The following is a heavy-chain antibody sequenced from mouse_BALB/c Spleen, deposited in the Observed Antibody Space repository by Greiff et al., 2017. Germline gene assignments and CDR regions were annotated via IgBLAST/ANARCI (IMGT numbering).Heavy chain of an antibody. J-gene: IGHJ3*01. V-gene: IGHV3-2*02. CDR1: GYSITSDYA. D-gene: IGHD2-2*01. Sequence: DVKLQESGPGLVKPSQSLSLTCTVTGYSITSDYAWNWIRQFPGNKLEWMGYISYSGSTSYNPSLKSRISITRDTSKNQFFLQLNSVTTEDTATYYCARYHGYDGESFAYWGQGTLVTVSA. CDR3: ARYHGYDGESFAY. CDR2: ISYSGST.